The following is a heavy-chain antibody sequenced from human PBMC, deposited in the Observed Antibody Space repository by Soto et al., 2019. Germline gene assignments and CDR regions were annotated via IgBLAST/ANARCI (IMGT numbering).Heavy chain of an antibody. V-gene: IGHV3-30*03. Sequence: PGGSLRLSCAASGFTFISYGMHWVRQAPGKGLEWLAVMSYDGGKIYYVDSVKGRFTISRDNAKRSLYLQMKSLRAEDTAVYYCARDFYGGYTYGPGDYWGQGALVTVSS. CDR3: ARDFYGGYTYGPGDY. CDR1: GFTFISYG. CDR2: MSYDGGKI. D-gene: IGHD5-18*01. J-gene: IGHJ4*02.